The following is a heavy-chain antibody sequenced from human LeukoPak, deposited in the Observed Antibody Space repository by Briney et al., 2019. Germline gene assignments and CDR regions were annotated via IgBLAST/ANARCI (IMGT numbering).Heavy chain of an antibody. D-gene: IGHD2-2*01. CDR3: ARDPTCTSTTCWNWFDP. CDR1: GGTFSSYA. J-gene: IGHJ5*02. V-gene: IGHV1-69*05. Sequence: SVKVSCKASGGTFSSYAISWVRQAPGQGLEWMGGIIPIFGTADYAQKFQGRVTITTDEPTSTAYMELSSLRSEDTAVYYCARDPTCTSTTCWNWFDPWGQGTLVTVSS. CDR2: IIPIFGTA.